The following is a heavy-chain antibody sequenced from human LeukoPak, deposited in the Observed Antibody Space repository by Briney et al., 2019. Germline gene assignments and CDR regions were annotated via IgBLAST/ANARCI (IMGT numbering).Heavy chain of an antibody. Sequence: GGSLRLSCVGSGFIFGKYAMTWVRQAPGKGLEWVSTISGGGDSTWNADSVKGRFTISRDNSKDTLYLQMNSLRAEDTAVYFCASGWYYFDYWGQGTLVTVSS. CDR3: ASGWYYFDY. D-gene: IGHD6-19*01. J-gene: IGHJ4*02. CDR1: GFIFGKYA. V-gene: IGHV3-23*01. CDR2: ISGGGDST.